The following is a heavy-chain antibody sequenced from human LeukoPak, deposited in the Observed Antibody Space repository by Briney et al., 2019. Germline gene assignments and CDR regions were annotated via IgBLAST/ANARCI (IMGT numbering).Heavy chain of an antibody. CDR2: ISSSGSTI. CDR3: ARDGSVSRTNYHYYYMDV. Sequence: GGSLRLSCAASGFTFSSYEMNWVRQAPGKGLEWVSYISSSGSTIYYADSVKGRFTISRDNAKNSLYLQMNSLRAEDTAVYYCARDGSVSRTNYHYYYMDVWGKGTTVTVSS. J-gene: IGHJ6*03. CDR1: GFTFSSYE. V-gene: IGHV3-48*03. D-gene: IGHD5-12*01.